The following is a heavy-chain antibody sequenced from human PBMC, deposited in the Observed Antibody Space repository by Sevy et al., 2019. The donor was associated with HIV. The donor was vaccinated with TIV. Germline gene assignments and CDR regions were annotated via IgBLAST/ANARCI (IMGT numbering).Heavy chain of an antibody. V-gene: IGHV3-53*01. D-gene: IGHD6-19*01. CDR3: AGDSSSDSLSSFDF. J-gene: IGHJ4*02. Sequence: GGCLRLSCAASGFTVSSSYMIWVRQAPGKGLEWVSVIYAGGTTYYADSVKGRFTISRDNSNNTLYLQMNSLRADDTAVYFCAGDSSSDSLSSFDFWGQGTLVTVSS. CDR1: GFTVSSSY. CDR2: IYAGGTT.